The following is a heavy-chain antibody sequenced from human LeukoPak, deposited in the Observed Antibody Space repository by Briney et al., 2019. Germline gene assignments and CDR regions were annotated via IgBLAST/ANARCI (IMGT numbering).Heavy chain of an antibody. CDR1: GYTFTDYY. CDR2: INPNSGGT. Sequence: ASVTVSFMASGYTFTDYYMHWVRQAPGQGLEWMGWINPNSGGTNYAQKFQGRVTMTRDTSISTAYMELSRLRSDDTAVYYCAEAVVVKGNDAFDIWGQGTMVTVSS. J-gene: IGHJ3*02. V-gene: IGHV1-2*02. D-gene: IGHD3-22*01. CDR3: AEAVVVKGNDAFDI.